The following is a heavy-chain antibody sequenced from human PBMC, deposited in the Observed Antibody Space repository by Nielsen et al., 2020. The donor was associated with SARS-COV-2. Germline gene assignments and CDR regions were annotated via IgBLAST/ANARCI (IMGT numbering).Heavy chain of an antibody. V-gene: IGHV3-23*03. Sequence: GGSLRLSCAASGFTFSSYAMSWVRQAPGKGLEWVSVIYSGGSSTYYADSVKGRFTISRDNSKNTLYLQMNSLRAEDTAVYYCARDAAVGATTEFDPWGQGTLVTVSS. CDR3: ARDAAVGATTEFDP. D-gene: IGHD1-26*01. CDR1: GFTFSSYA. CDR2: IYSGGSST. J-gene: IGHJ5*02.